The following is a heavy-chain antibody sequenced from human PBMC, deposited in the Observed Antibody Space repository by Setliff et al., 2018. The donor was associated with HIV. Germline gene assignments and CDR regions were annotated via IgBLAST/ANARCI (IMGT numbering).Heavy chain of an antibody. D-gene: IGHD3-22*01. Sequence: PGGSLRLSCAVSGFTVSSNYVSWVRQAPGKGLEWVSVIYSGGSTYYADSVKGRFTISRDTSKNTLYLQMNSLRAEDTAVYYCARTISNYYDSSGYYGHYFDYWGQGTLVTVSS. CDR1: GFTVSSNY. CDR2: IYSGGST. V-gene: IGHV3-66*01. J-gene: IGHJ4*02. CDR3: ARTISNYYDSSGYYGHYFDY.